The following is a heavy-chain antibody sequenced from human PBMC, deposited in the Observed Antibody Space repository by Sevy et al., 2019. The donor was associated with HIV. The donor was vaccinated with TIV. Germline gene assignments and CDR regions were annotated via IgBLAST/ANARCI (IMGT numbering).Heavy chain of an antibody. Sequence: GESLKISCAASGFTFSSYAMHWVRQAPGKGLEWVAVISYDGSNKYYADSVKGRFTISRDNSKNTLYLQMNSLRAEDTAVYYCARGCSGGSCYDGPGLDYWGQGTLVTVSS. D-gene: IGHD2-15*01. CDR2: ISYDGSNK. J-gene: IGHJ4*02. CDR3: ARGCSGGSCYDGPGLDY. V-gene: IGHV3-30-3*01. CDR1: GFTFSSYA.